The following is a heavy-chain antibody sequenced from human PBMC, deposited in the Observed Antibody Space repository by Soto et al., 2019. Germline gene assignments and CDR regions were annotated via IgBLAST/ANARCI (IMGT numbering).Heavy chain of an antibody. D-gene: IGHD1-1*01. J-gene: IGHJ3*02. V-gene: IGHV3-30*14. CDR3: VKDGGTLPTVVNYPFDI. CDR1: GFTFSSYV. Sequence: PGGSLRLSCVASGFTFSSYVIHWVRQAPGKGLEWVALISTDGTEKHYPRSVRGRFTISRDNSKNTLYLQMNSLRTEDTAVYYCVKDGGTLPTVVNYPFDISGQGTKVTLPS. CDR2: ISTDGTEK.